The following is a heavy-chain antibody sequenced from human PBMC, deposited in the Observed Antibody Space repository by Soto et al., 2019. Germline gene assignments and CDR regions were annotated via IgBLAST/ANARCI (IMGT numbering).Heavy chain of an antibody. J-gene: IGHJ5*02. CDR1: GFSLSTSGVG. D-gene: IGHD3-3*01. Sequence: SGPTLVNPTHTLTLTCTFSGFSLSTSGVGVGWIRQPPGKALEWLALIYWNDDKRYSPSLKSRLTITKDTSKNQVVLTMTNMDPVDTATYYCAHSYYDFWSGSDNWFDPWGQGPLVTVSS. CDR2: IYWNDDK. CDR3: AHSYYDFWSGSDNWFDP. V-gene: IGHV2-5*01.